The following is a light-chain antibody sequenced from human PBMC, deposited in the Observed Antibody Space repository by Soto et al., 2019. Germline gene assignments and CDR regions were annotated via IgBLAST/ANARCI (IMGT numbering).Light chain of an antibody. CDR1: QSVTTY. V-gene: IGKV3-11*01. CDR2: EAS. CDR3: QQRSNWPPWT. Sequence: EIVLTQSPATLSLSPGEGATLSCRASQSVTTYLAWYQQKPGQAPRLLIYEASNRATGVPARFSGSGSGTDLTHTISSLEPEDFAVYYCQQRSNWPPWTFGQGTKVEIK. J-gene: IGKJ1*01.